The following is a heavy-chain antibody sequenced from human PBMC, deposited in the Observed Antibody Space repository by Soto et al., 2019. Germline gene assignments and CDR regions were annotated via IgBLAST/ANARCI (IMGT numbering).Heavy chain of an antibody. CDR3: ATKVRVTNYLYYGMDV. D-gene: IGHD2-21*02. CDR2: IAFDGSQG. J-gene: IGHJ6*02. Sequence: EGSLRLSCAAGGCSFNTSGMHWVRQAPGKGLEWVAVIAFDGSQGFYGGSVRGRFTISRDNSKNTLFLQMKSLTPEDTAVYYCATKVRVTNYLYYGMDVWGQGTTVTVSS. CDR1: GCSFNTSG. V-gene: IGHV3-30*03.